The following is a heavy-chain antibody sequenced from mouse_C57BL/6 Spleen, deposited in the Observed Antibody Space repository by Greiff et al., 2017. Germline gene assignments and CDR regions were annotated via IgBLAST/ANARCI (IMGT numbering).Heavy chain of an antibody. J-gene: IGHJ3*01. CDR3: AREDDFVFAY. CDR1: GYTFTSYW. CDR2: INPSNGGT. V-gene: IGHV1-53*01. Sequence: QVQLQQSGTELVKPGASVKLSCKASGYTFTSYWMHWVKQRPGRGLEWIGNINPSNGGTNYNEKFKSKATLTVDKSSSTAYMQLSSLTSDDSAVCECAREDDFVFAYWGQGTLVTVSA. D-gene: IGHD2-13*01.